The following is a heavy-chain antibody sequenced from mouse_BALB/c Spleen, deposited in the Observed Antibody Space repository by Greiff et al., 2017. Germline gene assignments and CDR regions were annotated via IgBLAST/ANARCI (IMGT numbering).Heavy chain of an antibody. CDR1: GFTFSSYA. CDR3: ARSRDGYGDY. CDR2: ISSGGSYT. Sequence: EVKLVESGGGLVKPGGSLKLSCAASGFTFSSYAMSWVRQTPEKRLEWVATISSGGSYTYYPDTVKGRFTISRDNAKNTLYLQMSSLKSEDTAMYYCARSRDGYGDYWGQGTSVTVSS. V-gene: IGHV5-6-4*01. J-gene: IGHJ4*01. D-gene: IGHD2-3*01.